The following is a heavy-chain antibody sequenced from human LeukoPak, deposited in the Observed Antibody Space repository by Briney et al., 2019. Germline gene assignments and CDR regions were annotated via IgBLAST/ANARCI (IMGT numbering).Heavy chain of an antibody. J-gene: IGHJ5*02. CDR2: IYTSGST. CDR3: ARGGSWFDP. D-gene: IGHD2-15*01. Sequence: PSETLSLTCTVSGGSISSYYWSWIRQPAGKGLEWIGRIYTSGSTNYNPSLKNRVTISVDTSRNQFSLKVSSVTAADTAVCYCARGGSWFDPWGQGTLVTVSS. V-gene: IGHV4-4*07. CDR1: GGSISSYY.